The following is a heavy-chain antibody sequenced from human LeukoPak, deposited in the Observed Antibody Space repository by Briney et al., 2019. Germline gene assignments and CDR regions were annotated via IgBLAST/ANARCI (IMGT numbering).Heavy chain of an antibody. CDR1: GFXFSTYA. CDR3: AKAASGNWNDVSDY. J-gene: IGHJ4*02. CDR2: IGGRGVST. Sequence: GGSLRLSCAASGFXFSTYAMSWVRQAPGKGLEWVSAIGGRGVSTSYADSVRGRFTISRDNSKNTLYLQMNSLRAEDTAVYYCAKAASGNWNDVSDYWGQGTLVTVSS. V-gene: IGHV3-23*01. D-gene: IGHD1-1*01.